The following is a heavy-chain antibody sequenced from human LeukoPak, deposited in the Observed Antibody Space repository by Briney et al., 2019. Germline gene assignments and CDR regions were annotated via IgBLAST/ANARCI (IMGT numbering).Heavy chain of an antibody. V-gene: IGHV3-9*01. CDR2: ISWNSGSI. J-gene: IGHJ5*02. CDR3: AKGYSSSWYGEFDP. Sequence: GGSLRLSCAASGFTFDDYAMHWVRHAPGKGLEWVSGISWNSGSIGYADSVKGRFTISRDNAKNSLYLQMNSLRAEDTALYYCAKGYSSSWYGEFDPWGQGTLVTVSS. D-gene: IGHD6-13*01. CDR1: GFTFDDYA.